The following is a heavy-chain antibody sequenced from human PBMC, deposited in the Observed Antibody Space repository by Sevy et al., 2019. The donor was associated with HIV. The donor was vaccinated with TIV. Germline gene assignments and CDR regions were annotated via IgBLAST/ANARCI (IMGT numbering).Heavy chain of an antibody. CDR3: ASSPGGIAAAANWFDP. CDR1: GGSISSYY. D-gene: IGHD6-13*01. CDR2: IYYSGST. Sequence: SETLALTCTVSGGSISSYYWSWIRQPPGKGLEWIGYIYYSGSTNYNPSLKSRVTISVDTSKNQFSLKLSSVTAADTAVYYCASSPGGIAAAANWFDPWGQGTLVTVSS. J-gene: IGHJ5*02. V-gene: IGHV4-59*01.